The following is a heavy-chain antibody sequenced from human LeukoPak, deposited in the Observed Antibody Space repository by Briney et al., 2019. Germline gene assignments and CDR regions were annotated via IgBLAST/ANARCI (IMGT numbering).Heavy chain of an antibody. CDR3: AREAAIVGATNSGDY. J-gene: IGHJ4*02. CDR2: INPNSGGT. V-gene: IGHV1-2*02. CDR1: GYTFTGYY. Sequence: GASVKVSCKASGYTFTGYYMHWVRQAPGQGLEWMGWINPNSGGTNYAQKLQGRVTMTTDTSTSTAYMELRSLRSDDTAVYYCAREAAIVGATNSGDYWGQGTLVTVSS. D-gene: IGHD1-26*01.